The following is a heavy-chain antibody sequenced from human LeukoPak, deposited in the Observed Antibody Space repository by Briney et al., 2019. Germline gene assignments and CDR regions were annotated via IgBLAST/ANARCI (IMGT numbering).Heavy chain of an antibody. CDR2: ISYDGSNK. CDR3: ARDGDYPFDY. CDR1: GFTFSSYA. D-gene: IGHD4-17*01. Sequence: TGGSLRLSCAASGFTFSSYAMHWVRQAPGKGLEWVAVISYDGSNKYYADSVKGRFTISRDNSKNTLYLQMNSLRAEDTAVYYCARDGDYPFDYWGQGTLVTVSS. V-gene: IGHV3-30-3*01. J-gene: IGHJ4*02.